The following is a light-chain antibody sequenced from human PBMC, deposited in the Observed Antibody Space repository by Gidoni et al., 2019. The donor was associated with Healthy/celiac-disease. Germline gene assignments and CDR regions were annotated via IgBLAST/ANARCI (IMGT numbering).Light chain of an antibody. J-gene: IGKJ4*01. V-gene: IGKV3-20*01. CDR2: GAS. Sequence: ESVLTKSPGTLSLSPGERATLSCRASQSVSSSYLAWYQHKPGQAPRLLIYGASSRSSGIPDRFSGSGSWTDLILTISRLEPEDCAVYYCQQYGSSPRTFGGGTKVEIK. CDR1: QSVSSSY. CDR3: QQYGSSPRT.